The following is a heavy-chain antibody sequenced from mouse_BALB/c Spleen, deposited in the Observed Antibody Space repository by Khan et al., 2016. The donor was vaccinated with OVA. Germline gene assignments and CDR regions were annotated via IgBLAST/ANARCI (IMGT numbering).Heavy chain of an antibody. V-gene: IGHV3-2*02. CDR2: ISNSGSA. CDR3: ASELGRYYAMDY. J-gene: IGHJ4*01. CDR1: GYSITRDYA. D-gene: IGHD4-1*01. Sequence: EVQLVESGPGLVKPSQSLSLTCTVTGYSITRDYAWNWIRQFPGNKLEWMGYISNSGSASYNPSLKSRISITRDTSKNQFCLQLNSVTTEDTATYYCASELGRYYAMDYWGQGTSVTVSS.